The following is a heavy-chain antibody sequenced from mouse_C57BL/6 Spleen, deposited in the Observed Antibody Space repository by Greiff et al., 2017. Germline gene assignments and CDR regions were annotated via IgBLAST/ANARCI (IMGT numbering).Heavy chain of an antibody. CDR2: IDPSDSYT. Sequence: QVQLQQPGAELVMPGASVKLSCKASGYTFTSYWMHWVKQRPGQGLEWIGEIDPSDSYTNYHQKFKGKSTLTVDKSSSTAYMQLSSLTSEDSAVYYCASRWYFDVWGTGTTVTVSS. CDR3: ASRWYFDV. V-gene: IGHV1-69*01. J-gene: IGHJ1*03. CDR1: GYTFTSYW.